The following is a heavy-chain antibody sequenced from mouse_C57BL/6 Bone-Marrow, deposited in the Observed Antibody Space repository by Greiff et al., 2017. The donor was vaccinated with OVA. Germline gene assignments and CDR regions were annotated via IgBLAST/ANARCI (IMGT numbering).Heavy chain of an antibody. D-gene: IGHD2-3*01. CDR1: GFTFSSYA. V-gene: IGHV5-9-1*02. CDR2: ISSGGDYI. J-gene: IGHJ1*03. Sequence: EVQLVESGEGLVKPGGSLKLSCAASGFTFSSYAMSWVRQTPEKRLEWVAYISSGGDYIYYADTVTGRFTISRANARNTLYMQVSSLKSEDRAMYYCTRGGYEGYFDVWGTGTTVTVSS. CDR3: TRGGYEGYFDV.